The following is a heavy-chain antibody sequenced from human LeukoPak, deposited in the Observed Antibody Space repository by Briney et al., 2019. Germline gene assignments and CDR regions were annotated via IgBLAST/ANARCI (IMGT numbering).Heavy chain of an antibody. CDR3: VRDVGYGDYED. Sequence: GGSLRLSCAASGFTFSDYYMSWIRQAPGKGLEWVSYISSSGSTIYYADSVKGRFTISRDNAKNSLYLQMNSLRSDDTAVYYCVRDVGYGDYEDWGQGTLVTVSS. J-gene: IGHJ4*02. V-gene: IGHV3-11*01. CDR1: GFTFSDYY. D-gene: IGHD4-17*01. CDR2: ISSSGSTI.